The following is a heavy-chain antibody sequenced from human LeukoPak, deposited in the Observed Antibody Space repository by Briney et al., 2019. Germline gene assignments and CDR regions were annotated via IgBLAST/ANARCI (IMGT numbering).Heavy chain of an antibody. Sequence: GRSLRLSCAASGFTFSGYGMHWVRQAPGKGLEWVAVIWYDGSNKYYADSVKGRFTISRDNSKNTLYLQMNSLRAEDTAVYYCAKDGGSLRNFDYWGQGTLVTVSS. CDR2: IWYDGSNK. V-gene: IGHV3-33*06. CDR3: AKDGGSLRNFDY. J-gene: IGHJ4*02. D-gene: IGHD3-3*01. CDR1: GFTFSGYG.